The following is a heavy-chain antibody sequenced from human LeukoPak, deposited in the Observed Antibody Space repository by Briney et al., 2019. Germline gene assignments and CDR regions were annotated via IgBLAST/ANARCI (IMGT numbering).Heavy chain of an antibody. V-gene: IGHV3-48*01. J-gene: IGHJ4*02. CDR1: GFTLRTHS. Sequence: RGSPRLSCAFSGFTLRTHSVNWIRQAPGKGPEWVSYIRTISGTISYADSVKGRFTISSDIGKNSVYLQMNSLRAEDTAVYYCARDQDYAFDYWGQGTLVTVSP. D-gene: IGHD4-17*01. CDR3: ARDQDYAFDY. CDR2: IRTISGTI.